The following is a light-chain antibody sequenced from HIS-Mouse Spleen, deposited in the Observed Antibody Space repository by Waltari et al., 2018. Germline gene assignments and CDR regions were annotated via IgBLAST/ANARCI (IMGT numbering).Light chain of an antibody. Sequence: AIRMTQSPSSFSASTGDRVTITCRASQGISSYLAWYQKKPGKAPKLLIYAASTLQSGVPSRFSGSGSGTDFTLTISCLQSEDFATYYCQQYYSYSLTFGGGTKVEIK. CDR1: QGISSY. CDR2: AAS. V-gene: IGKV1-8*01. CDR3: QQYYSYSLT. J-gene: IGKJ4*01.